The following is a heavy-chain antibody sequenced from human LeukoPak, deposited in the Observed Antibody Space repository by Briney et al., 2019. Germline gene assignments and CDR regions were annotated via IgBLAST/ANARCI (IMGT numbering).Heavy chain of an antibody. CDR1: GFSFGAYG. D-gene: IGHD3-3*01. V-gene: IGHV3-30*18. CDR3: AKALEYYYYFGMDV. CDR2: ISYDGSYK. Sequence: GGSLRLSCAASGFSFGAYGMHWVRQAPGKGLEWVALISYDGSYKNYADSVKGRFTISRDNSKNTLYLQMNSLRLDDTAVYYCAKALEYYYYFGMDVWGQETTVIVSS. J-gene: IGHJ6*02.